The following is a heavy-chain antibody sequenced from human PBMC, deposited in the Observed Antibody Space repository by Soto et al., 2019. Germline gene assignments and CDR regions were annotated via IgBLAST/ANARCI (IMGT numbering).Heavy chain of an antibody. Sequence: GGSLRLSCAASGFAFSSYAMHWVRQAPGKGLEWVAVIPYDGSNKYYADSVKGRFTISRDNSKNTLYLQMNSLRAEDTAVYYCARERAGSGWKRYPIDYWGQGTLVTVSS. CDR2: IPYDGSNK. CDR3: ARERAGSGWKRYPIDY. CDR1: GFAFSSYA. V-gene: IGHV3-30-3*01. J-gene: IGHJ4*02. D-gene: IGHD6-19*01.